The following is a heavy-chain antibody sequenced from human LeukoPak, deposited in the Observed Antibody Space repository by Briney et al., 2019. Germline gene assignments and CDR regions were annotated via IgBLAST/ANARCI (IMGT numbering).Heavy chain of an antibody. CDR1: GLTFNTYS. CDR2: ISGDSSYI. CDR3: ARRFCSGSSGYCDGY. Sequence: GGSLRLSCAASGLTFNTYSMNWVRQAPGKGPEWVSSISGDSSYIYYADSVKGRFTISRDNAKNSLYLQMSSLRAEDTAVYYCARRFCSGSSGYCDGYWGQGTLVTVSS. J-gene: IGHJ4*02. V-gene: IGHV3-21*01. D-gene: IGHD2-15*01.